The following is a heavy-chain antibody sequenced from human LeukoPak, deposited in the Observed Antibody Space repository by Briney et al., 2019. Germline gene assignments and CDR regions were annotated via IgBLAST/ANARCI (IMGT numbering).Heavy chain of an antibody. V-gene: IGHV3-48*02. Sequence: VGSLRLSCAASGFTFSSYSMNWVRQAPGKGLEWVSYISSSSSTIYYADSVKGRFTISRDNAKNSLYLQMNSLRDEDTAVYYCARAPYYYDSSGLDYWGQGTLVTVSS. D-gene: IGHD3-22*01. J-gene: IGHJ4*02. CDR2: ISSSSSTI. CDR1: GFTFSSYS. CDR3: ARAPYYYDSSGLDY.